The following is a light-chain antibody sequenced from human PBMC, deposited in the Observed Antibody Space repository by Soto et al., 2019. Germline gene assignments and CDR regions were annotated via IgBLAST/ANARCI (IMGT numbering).Light chain of an antibody. Sequence: IQMTQKPYSVSASVGDRVTISCQASQGISRSLAWYQQKPGKAPKLLIYAASSLQSGVPSRFSGSGFGTDFTLTISSLQPEDSAIYYCQQADTFPITFGQGTRLEIK. CDR2: AAS. CDR1: QGISRS. J-gene: IGKJ5*01. CDR3: QQADTFPIT. V-gene: IGKV1D-12*01.